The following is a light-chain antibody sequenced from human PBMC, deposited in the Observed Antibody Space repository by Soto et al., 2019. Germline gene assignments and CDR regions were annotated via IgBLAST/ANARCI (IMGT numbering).Light chain of an antibody. CDR2: GAT. J-gene: IGKJ1*01. CDR1: QSVADSY. Sequence: EVVLTQSPGTLSLSPGERATLSCRASQSVADSYLAWYQQKPGRAPRLLFYGATRRATGIPDRFSGSGSGTDFNLTISTLEPDDFAVYYCHHFDNSPETFGHGTKVE. V-gene: IGKV3-20*01. CDR3: HHFDNSPET.